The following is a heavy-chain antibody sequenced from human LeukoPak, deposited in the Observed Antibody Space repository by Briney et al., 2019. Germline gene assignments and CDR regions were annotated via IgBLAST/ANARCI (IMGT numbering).Heavy chain of an antibody. D-gene: IGHD3-9*01. V-gene: IGHV1-2*06. Sequence: ASVKVSCQASGYTFTGYYMHWVRQAPGQGLEWMGRINPNSGGTNYAQKFQGRINMTRDTSISTEYMGLSRLRSEDMSVYYCARDPYYDILTGYYKGFNGFDPWGQGTLVTVSS. CDR2: INPNSGGT. CDR3: ARDPYYDILTGYYKGFNGFDP. J-gene: IGHJ5*02. CDR1: GYTFTGYY.